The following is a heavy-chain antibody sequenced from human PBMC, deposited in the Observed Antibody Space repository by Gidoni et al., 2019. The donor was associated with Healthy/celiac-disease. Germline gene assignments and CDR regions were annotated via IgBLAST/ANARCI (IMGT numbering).Heavy chain of an antibody. V-gene: IGHV3-9*01. Sequence: EVQLVESGGGLVQPGRSLRLSCAASGFTFDDYAMHWVRQAPGKGLGWVSGISWNSGSIGYADSVKGRFTISRDNAKNSLCLQMNSLRAEDTALYYCAKDNSSSDSVFDYWGQGTLVTVSS. CDR2: ISWNSGSI. D-gene: IGHD6-6*01. CDR3: AKDNSSSDSVFDY. CDR1: GFTFDDYA. J-gene: IGHJ4*02.